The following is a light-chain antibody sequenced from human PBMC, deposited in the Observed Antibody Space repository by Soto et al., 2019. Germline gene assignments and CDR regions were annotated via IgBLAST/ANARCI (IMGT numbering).Light chain of an antibody. CDR3: QQSYNIPFT. CDR2: GGS. CDR1: QNIHSF. Sequence: DIQMTQSPSSLAASVGERVTITCRASQNIHSFLNWYQQKPRKAPQVLIYGGSALQSGVPSRFSGSGSGTDFTLTISSLQPEDFASYFCQQSYNIPFTFGPGTRVDI. V-gene: IGKV1-39*01. J-gene: IGKJ3*01.